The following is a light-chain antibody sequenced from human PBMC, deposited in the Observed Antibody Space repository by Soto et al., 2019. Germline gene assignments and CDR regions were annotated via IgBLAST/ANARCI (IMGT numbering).Light chain of an antibody. CDR3: QQYGSSSWT. J-gene: IGKJ1*01. CDR2: GAS. V-gene: IGKV3-20*01. CDR1: QSISSSY. Sequence: EIVLTQSPGTLSLSPGKRATLSCRASQSISSSYLAWYQQRPGQAPRLLIYGASSRATGIPDRFSGSGSGTEFTLTISRLEPEDFAVHYCQQYGSSSWTFGQGTKVEIK.